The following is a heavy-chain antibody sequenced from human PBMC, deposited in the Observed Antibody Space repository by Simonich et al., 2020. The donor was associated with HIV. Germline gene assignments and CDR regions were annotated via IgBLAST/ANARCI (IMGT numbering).Heavy chain of an antibody. CDR1: GFTFSSYA. V-gene: IGHV3-30*07. CDR3: ASGGSISSVWADDY. D-gene: IGHD3-16*01. CDR2: ISYDGSNK. J-gene: IGHJ4*02. Sequence: QVQLVESGGGVVQPGRSLRLSCAASGFTFSSYAMHWVRLAPGKGLEWVAVISYDGSNKYYADSVKGRFTISRDNSKNTLYLQMNSLRAEDTAVYYCASGGSISSVWADDYWGQGTLVTVSS.